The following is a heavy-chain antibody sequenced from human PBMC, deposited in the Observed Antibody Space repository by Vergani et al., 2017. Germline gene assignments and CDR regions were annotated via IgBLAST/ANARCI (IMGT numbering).Heavy chain of an antibody. D-gene: IGHD3-3*01. CDR1: GFIFSSYS. J-gene: IGHJ3*02. CDR2: ISGSGGST. Sequence: VQLVESGGGVVQPGWSLRLSCAASGFIFSSYSMCWVRQAPGKGLEWVSAISGSGGSTYYADSVKGRFTLSRDNSKNTLYLQMNSRRAEDTAVSYCAKVVPRSGAFDIWGQGTMVTVSS. V-gene: IGHV3-23*04. CDR3: AKVVPRSGAFDI.